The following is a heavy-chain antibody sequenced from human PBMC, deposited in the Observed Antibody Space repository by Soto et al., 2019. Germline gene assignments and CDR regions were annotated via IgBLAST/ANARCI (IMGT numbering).Heavy chain of an antibody. CDR2: ISYEGSHT. CDR3: AKEVHCGGGSCSWSEGFDY. D-gene: IGHD2-15*01. Sequence: QVQLVESGGGVVQPGRSLRLSCAASGFIFSSYGMHWVRQAPGKGLEWVAGISYEGSHTYYADSVKGRFTITRDNSKNTLYLQMNSLRPADTAGYYCAKEVHCGGGSCSWSEGFDYWGQGTLLTVSS. CDR1: GFIFSSYG. J-gene: IGHJ4*02. V-gene: IGHV3-30*18.